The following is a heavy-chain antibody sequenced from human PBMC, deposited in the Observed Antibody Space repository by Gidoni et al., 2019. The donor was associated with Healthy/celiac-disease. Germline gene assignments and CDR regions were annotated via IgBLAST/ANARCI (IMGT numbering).Heavy chain of an antibody. Sequence: QLQLLESSPGLVKPSETLYITCTVSGGSISSSSYYWGWLRQPPGKGLEWIGSIHYRGSTFYNPSLKSRVTISVDTSKNQFSLKLSSVTAADTAVYYCARHLLGEVWDAFDIWGQGTMVTVSS. CDR3: ARHLLGEVWDAFDI. CDR1: GGSISSSSYY. V-gene: IGHV4-39*01. D-gene: IGHD3-10*01. J-gene: IGHJ3*02. CDR2: IHYRGST.